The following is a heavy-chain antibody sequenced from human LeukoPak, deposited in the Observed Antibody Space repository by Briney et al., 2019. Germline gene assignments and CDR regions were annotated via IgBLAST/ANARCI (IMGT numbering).Heavy chain of an antibody. Sequence: SETLSLTCTVSGGSISSYYWSWIRQPAGKGLEWIGRIYTSGSTNYNPSLKSRVTMSVDTSKNQFSLKLTSVTAADTAVYYCARVMRNGSENYYYFYGMDVWGQGTTVTVSS. CDR1: GGSISSYY. CDR2: IYTSGST. J-gene: IGHJ6*02. V-gene: IGHV4-4*07. CDR3: ARVMRNGSENYYYFYGMDV. D-gene: IGHD5-12*01.